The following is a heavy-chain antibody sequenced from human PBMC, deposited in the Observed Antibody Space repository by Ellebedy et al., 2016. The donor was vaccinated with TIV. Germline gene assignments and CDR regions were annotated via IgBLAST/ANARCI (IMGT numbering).Heavy chain of an antibody. CDR1: GFAFNICA. CDR2: ISRTASCT. D-gene: IGHD1-26*01. CDR3: TKEVVAGRTMGVSEKMDY. V-gene: IGHV3-23*01. Sequence: PGGSLRLSCAASGFAFNICAMTWVPQAPGKGLEWVSSISRTASCTDYADSVKGRFTISRDNSQNMLYLQMNSLRAEATTIYYCTKEVVAGRTMGVSEKMDYWGQGTLATVST. J-gene: IGHJ4*02.